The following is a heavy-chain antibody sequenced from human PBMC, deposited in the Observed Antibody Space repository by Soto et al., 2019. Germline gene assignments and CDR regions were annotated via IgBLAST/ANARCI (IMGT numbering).Heavy chain of an antibody. D-gene: IGHD3-22*01. J-gene: IGHJ4*02. CDR3: ARDLLPYYYDSSGYYPFDY. CDR2: ISAYNGNT. Sequence: ASVKVSCKASGYTFTSYGISWVRQAPGQGLEWMGWISAYNGNTNYAQKLQGRVTMTTDTSTSTAYMELRSLRSDDTAVYYCARDLLPYYYDSSGYYPFDYWGQGTLVTVSS. CDR1: GYTFTSYG. V-gene: IGHV1-18*01.